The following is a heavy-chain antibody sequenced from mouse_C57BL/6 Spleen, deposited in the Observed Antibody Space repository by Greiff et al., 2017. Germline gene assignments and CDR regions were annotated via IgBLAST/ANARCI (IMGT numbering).Heavy chain of an antibody. V-gene: IGHV2-6*01. Sequence: VHLVESGPGLVAPSQSLSITCTVSGFSLTSYGVDWVRQSPGKGLEWLGVIWGVGSTNYNAALKSRLSISKDNSKSQVFLKMNSLQTDDTAMYYCAAGDGSAWFAYWGQGTLVTVSA. J-gene: IGHJ3*01. CDR2: IWGVGST. CDR3: AAGDGSAWFAY. CDR1: GFSLTSYG. D-gene: IGHD2-3*01.